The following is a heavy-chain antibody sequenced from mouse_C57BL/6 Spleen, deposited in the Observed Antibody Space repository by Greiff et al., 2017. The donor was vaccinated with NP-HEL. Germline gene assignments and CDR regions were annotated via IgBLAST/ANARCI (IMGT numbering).Heavy chain of an antibody. CDR1: GYSITSGYY. CDR2: ISYDGSN. V-gene: IGHV3-6*01. Sequence: DVQLQESGPGLVKPSQSLSLTCSVTGYSITSGYYWNWIRQFPGNKLEWMGYISYDGSNNYNPSLKNRISITRDTSKNQFFLKLNSVTTEDTATYYCAREYYYGSSSAWFAYWGQGTLVTVSA. J-gene: IGHJ3*01. CDR3: AREYYYGSSSAWFAY. D-gene: IGHD1-1*01.